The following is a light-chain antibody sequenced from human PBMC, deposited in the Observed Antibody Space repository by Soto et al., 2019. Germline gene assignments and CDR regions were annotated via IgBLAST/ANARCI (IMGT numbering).Light chain of an antibody. CDR1: QSVSSY. Sequence: ESVLTQSPATLSLSPGERATLSCRASQSVSSYLAWYQQKPGQAPSLLIYGASTRATGIPARFSGSGSGTEFTLTISSLQSEDFAVYYCQQYNNWPPWTFGQGTKVDIK. CDR3: QQYNNWPPWT. J-gene: IGKJ1*01. CDR2: GAS. V-gene: IGKV3-15*01.